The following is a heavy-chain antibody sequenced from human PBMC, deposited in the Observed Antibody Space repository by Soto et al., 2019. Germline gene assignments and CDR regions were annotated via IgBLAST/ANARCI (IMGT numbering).Heavy chain of an antibody. V-gene: IGHV3-33*01. CDR1: GFTFGTYA. D-gene: IGHD2-8*01. Sequence: PGGSLRLSCAASGFTFGTYAMHWVRQAPGKGLEWVAVIYYDGSNRYYGDTVKGRFTISRDNSKSTLYLQMSSLRAEDTAVYYCARAFCTNGVCYYFFDYWGHGTLVTRLL. CDR2: IYYDGSNR. J-gene: IGHJ4*01. CDR3: ARAFCTNGVCYYFFDY.